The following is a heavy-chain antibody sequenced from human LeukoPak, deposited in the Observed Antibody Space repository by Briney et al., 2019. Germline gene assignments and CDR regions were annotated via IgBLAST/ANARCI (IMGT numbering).Heavy chain of an antibody. D-gene: IGHD3-22*01. Sequence: ASVKVSCKASGYTFTSYDINWVRQATGQGLEWMGWMNPNSGNTGYAQKFQGRVTMTRNTSISTAYMELSSLRSEDTAVYYCARERDYDSSGLFDYWGQGTLVTVSS. CDR3: ARERDYDSSGLFDY. CDR2: MNPNSGNT. CDR1: GYTFTSYD. V-gene: IGHV1-8*01. J-gene: IGHJ4*02.